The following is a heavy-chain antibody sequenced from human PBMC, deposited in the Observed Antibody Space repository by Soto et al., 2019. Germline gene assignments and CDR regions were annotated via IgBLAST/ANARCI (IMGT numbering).Heavy chain of an antibody. D-gene: IGHD6-6*01. V-gene: IGHV3-33*06. CDR3: AKDGAAGGSSSLFDY. CDR1: GFTFSSYG. J-gene: IGHJ4*02. Sequence: QVQLVESGGGVVQPGRSLRLSCAASGFTFSSYGMHWVRQAPGKGLEWVAVIWYDGSNKYYADSVKGRFTISRDNSKNTLYLQMNSLRAEDTAVYYCAKDGAAGGSSSLFDYWGQGTLVTVSS. CDR2: IWYDGSNK.